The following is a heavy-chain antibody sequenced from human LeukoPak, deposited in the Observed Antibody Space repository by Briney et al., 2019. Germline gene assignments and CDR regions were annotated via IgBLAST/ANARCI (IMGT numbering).Heavy chain of an antibody. CDR3: ARRGSHDY. CDR2: ISGSSGTI. V-gene: IGHV3-48*04. D-gene: IGHD3-10*01. CDR1: GFTFSPSN. Sequence: GGSLRLSCAASGFTFSPSNMNWVRQAPGKGLEWLSYISGSSGTIYYADSVKGRFTISRDNAKNSLYLQMNSLRVEDTAVYYCARRGSHDYWGQGPLVTVSS. J-gene: IGHJ4*02.